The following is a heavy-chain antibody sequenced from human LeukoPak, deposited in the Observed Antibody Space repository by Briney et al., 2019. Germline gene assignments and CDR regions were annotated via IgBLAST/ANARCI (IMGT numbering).Heavy chain of an antibody. J-gene: IGHJ4*02. Sequence: PGGSLRLSCAASGFTFSSYWMSWVRQAPGKGLEWVANIKQDGSEKYYVDSVKGRFTISRDNAKNSLYLQMNSLRAEDTAVYYCAREGKVVPAAIAGWGQGTLVTVSS. CDR3: AREGKVVPAAIAG. V-gene: IGHV3-7*01. D-gene: IGHD2-2*01. CDR2: IKQDGSEK. CDR1: GFTFSSYW.